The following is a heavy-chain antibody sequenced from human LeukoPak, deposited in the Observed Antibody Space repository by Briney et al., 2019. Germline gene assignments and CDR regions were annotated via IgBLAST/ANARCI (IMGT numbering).Heavy chain of an antibody. CDR1: GFTFGDYA. CDR3: TRDIVPHYYDSSGYYLDY. V-gene: IGHV3-49*03. D-gene: IGHD3-22*01. J-gene: IGHJ4*02. Sequence: AGGSLRLSCTASGFTFGDYAMSWFRQAPGKGLEWVGFIRSKAYGGTTEYAASVKGRFTISRDDSKSIAYLQMNSLKTEDTAVYYCTRDIVPHYYDSSGYYLDYWGQGTLVTVSS. CDR2: IRSKAYGGTT.